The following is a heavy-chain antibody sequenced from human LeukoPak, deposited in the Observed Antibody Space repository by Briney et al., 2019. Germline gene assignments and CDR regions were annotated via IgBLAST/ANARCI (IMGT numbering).Heavy chain of an antibody. V-gene: IGHV3-30*18. CDR2: ISYDGSNK. CDR1: GFTFSSYG. Sequence: GGSLRFSCAASGFTFSSYGMHWVRQAPGKGLEWVAVISYDGSNKYYADSVKGRFTISRDNSKNTLYLQMNSLRAEDTAVYYCAKPAVRYYDSSGYYYFDYWGQGTLVTVSS. D-gene: IGHD3-22*01. J-gene: IGHJ4*02. CDR3: AKPAVRYYDSSGYYYFDY.